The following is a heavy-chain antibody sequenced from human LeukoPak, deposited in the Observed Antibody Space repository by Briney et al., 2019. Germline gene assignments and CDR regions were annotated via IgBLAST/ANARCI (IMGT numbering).Heavy chain of an antibody. CDR3: VRDNRSYDFDY. D-gene: IGHD1-26*01. J-gene: IGHJ4*02. V-gene: IGHV3-74*01. CDR1: GFTFSRYW. Sequence: GGSLRLSCAASGFTFSRYWMHWVRQAPGKGLVWVSCIKSDGSSTSIADSAKGRFTISRDNAKNTVYLQMNSLRAEDTAVYYCVRDNRSYDFDYWGQGTLVTVSS. CDR2: IKSDGSST.